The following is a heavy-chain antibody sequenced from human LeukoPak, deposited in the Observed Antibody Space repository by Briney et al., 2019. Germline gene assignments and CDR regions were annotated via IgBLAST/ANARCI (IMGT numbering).Heavy chain of an antibody. Sequence: GGSLRLSCTASGFTFSSYGMHWVRQAPGKGLEWVSAISGSGGSTYYADSVKGRFTISRDNSKNTLYLQMNSLRAEDTAVYYCAKKDIVATPDYYYYGMDVWGQGTTVTVSS. CDR3: AKKDIVATPDYYYYGMDV. CDR2: ISGSGGST. V-gene: IGHV3-23*01. J-gene: IGHJ6*02. CDR1: GFTFSSYG. D-gene: IGHD5-12*01.